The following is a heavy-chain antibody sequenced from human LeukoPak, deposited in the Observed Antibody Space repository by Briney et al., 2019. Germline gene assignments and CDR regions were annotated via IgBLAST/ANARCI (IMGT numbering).Heavy chain of an antibody. CDR3: ARDAPIFGVVIYYYYMDV. J-gene: IGHJ6*03. Sequence: GGFLRLSCAASGFTFSSYSMNWVRQAPGKGLEWVSSISSSSSYIYYAGSVKGRFNISRDNGKNSQYLQMNSLRAEDTAVYYCARDAPIFGVVIYYYYMDVWGKGTTVTVSS. V-gene: IGHV3-21*01. CDR1: GFTFSSYS. D-gene: IGHD3-3*01. CDR2: ISSSSSYI.